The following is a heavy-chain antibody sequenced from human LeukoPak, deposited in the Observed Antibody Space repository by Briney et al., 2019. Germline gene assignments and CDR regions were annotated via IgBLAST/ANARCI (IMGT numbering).Heavy chain of an antibody. V-gene: IGHV3-33*01. CDR2: IWYDGSNK. Sequence: PGRSLRLSCAASGFTFSSYGMHWVHQAPGKGLEWVAVIWYDGSNKYYADSVKGRFTISRDNSKNTLYLQMNSLRAEDTAVYYCAREPPDSSGYYYYFDYWGQGTLVTVSS. CDR1: GFTFSSYG. D-gene: IGHD3-22*01. J-gene: IGHJ4*02. CDR3: AREPPDSSGYYYYFDY.